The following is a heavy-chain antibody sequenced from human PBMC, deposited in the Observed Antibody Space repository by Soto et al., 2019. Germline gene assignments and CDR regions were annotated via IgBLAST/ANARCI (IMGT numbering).Heavy chain of an antibody. CDR2: INPNSGGT. CDR1: GYTFTGYY. CDR3: ARGRAYYYDSSGYTIDY. V-gene: IGHV1-2*02. D-gene: IGHD3-22*01. Sequence: ASVKVSCKASGYTFTGYYMHWVRQAPGQGLEWMGWINPNSGGTNYAQKFQGRVTMTRDTSISTAYMELSRLRSDDTAVYYCARGRAYYYDSSGYTIDYWGQGTLVTVSS. J-gene: IGHJ4*02.